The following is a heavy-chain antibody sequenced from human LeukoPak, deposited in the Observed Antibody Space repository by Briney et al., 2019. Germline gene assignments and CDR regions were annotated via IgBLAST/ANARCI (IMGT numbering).Heavy chain of an antibody. J-gene: IGHJ4*02. CDR2: ISGRDGST. V-gene: IGHV3-23*01. Sequence: GGSLRLSCAASGFTFSSFAMSWVRQAPGKGLEWVSAISGRDGSTYYADSVKGRFTISRDNSKNTLYLQMNSLRAEDTAVFYRAKSGLNRFDYWGQGTLVTVSS. CDR1: GFTFSSFA. D-gene: IGHD2-15*01. CDR3: AKSGLNRFDY.